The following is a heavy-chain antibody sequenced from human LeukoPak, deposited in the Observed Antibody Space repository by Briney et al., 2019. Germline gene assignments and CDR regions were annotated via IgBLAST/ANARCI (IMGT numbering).Heavy chain of an antibody. Sequence: PGRSLRLSCTASGFTFGDYAMSWVRQAPGKGLEWVGFIRSKAYGGTTKYAASVKGRFTISRDDSKSIAYLQMNSLKTEDTAVYYCTRDLEYCSSTSCYTFDYWGQGTLVTVSS. J-gene: IGHJ4*02. CDR2: IRSKAYGGTT. CDR3: TRDLEYCSSTSCYTFDY. CDR1: GFTFGDYA. V-gene: IGHV3-49*04. D-gene: IGHD2-2*01.